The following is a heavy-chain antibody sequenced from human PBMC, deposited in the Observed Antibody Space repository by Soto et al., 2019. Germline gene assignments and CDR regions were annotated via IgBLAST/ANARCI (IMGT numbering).Heavy chain of an antibody. CDR1: GATFSSFA. J-gene: IGHJ4*02. V-gene: IGHV1-69*13. CDR3: ASPLKWSGYYIAFDY. D-gene: IGHD3-3*01. CDR2: IMPIFYTI. Sequence: ASVKVSCKASGATFSSFAFSWVRQVPGQGLEWMGVIMPIFYTIKFAQKFQGRVTFTADESTGTAYVELSSLTSEDTAVYYCASPLKWSGYYIAFDYRGQGTLVTVSS.